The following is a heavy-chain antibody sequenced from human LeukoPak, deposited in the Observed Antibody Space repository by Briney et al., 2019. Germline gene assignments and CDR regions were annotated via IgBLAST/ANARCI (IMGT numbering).Heavy chain of an antibody. CDR1: CGSISSCSYY. J-gene: IGHJ4*02. D-gene: IGHD3-22*01. V-gene: IGHV4-39*07. CDR3: ARESKSYDGSGFYHDY. CDR2: IYYSGST. Sequence: KPSETLSLTCTVSCGSISSCSYYWGWIRQPPGKGLEWIGSIYYSGSTNYNPSLRSRVTMSVDTSRNQFSLKLTSVTAADTAVYYCARESKSYDGSGFYHDYWGQGTLVAVSS.